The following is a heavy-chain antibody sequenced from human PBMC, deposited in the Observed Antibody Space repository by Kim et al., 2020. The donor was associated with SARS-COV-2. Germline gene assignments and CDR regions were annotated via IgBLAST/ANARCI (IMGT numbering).Heavy chain of an antibody. CDR1: GYTFTGYY. CDR2: INPNSGGT. CDR3: ARDPIAAAGTDGPGAYHYYGMDV. J-gene: IGHJ6*02. V-gene: IGHV1-2*06. D-gene: IGHD6-13*01. Sequence: ASVKVSCKASGYTFTGYYMHWVRQAPGQGLEWMGRINPNSGGTNYAQKFQGRVTMTRDTSISTAYMELSRLRSDDTAVYYCARDPIAAAGTDGPGAYHYYGMDVWGQGTTVTVSS.